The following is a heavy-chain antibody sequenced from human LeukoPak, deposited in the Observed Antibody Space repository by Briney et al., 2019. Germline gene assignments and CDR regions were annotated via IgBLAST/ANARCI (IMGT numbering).Heavy chain of an antibody. CDR2: TYYRSKWYN. CDR1: GDSVSSNSAA. D-gene: IGHD5-24*01. Sequence: SQTLSLTCAISGDSVSSNSAAWNWIRQSPSRGLEWLGSTYYRSKWYNDYAVSVKSRITINPDTSKNQFSLQLNSVTPEDTAVYYCARGGGYNYRNVGNYFDYWGQGTLVTVSS. J-gene: IGHJ4*02. V-gene: IGHV6-1*01. CDR3: ARGGGYNYRNVGNYFDY.